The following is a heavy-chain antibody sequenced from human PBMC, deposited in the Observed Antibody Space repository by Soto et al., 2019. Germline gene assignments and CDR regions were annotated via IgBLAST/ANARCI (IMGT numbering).Heavy chain of an antibody. V-gene: IGHV1-18*01. CDR3: ARDRAGPGPYYYGMDV. D-gene: IGHD6-19*01. CDR1: GYTFTSYG. CDR2: ISAYNGNT. Sequence: ASVKVSCKASGYTFTSYGISWVRQAPGQGLEWMGWISAYNGNTKYSQKFQGRVTITRDTSASTAYMELSSLRSEDTAVYYCARDRAGPGPYYYGMDVWGQGTTVTASS. J-gene: IGHJ6*02.